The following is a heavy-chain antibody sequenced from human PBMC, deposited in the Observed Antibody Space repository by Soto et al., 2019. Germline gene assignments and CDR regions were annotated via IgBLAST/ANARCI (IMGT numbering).Heavy chain of an antibody. Sequence: PGESLKISCKGSGYSFTSYWISWVRQMPGKGLEWMGRIDPIDSYTNYSPSFQGHVTISVDKSISTAYLQWSSLKASDTAMYYCARPGVSGYDLDYWGQGTLVTVSS. V-gene: IGHV5-10-1*01. CDR3: ARPGVSGYDLDY. CDR1: GYSFTSYW. D-gene: IGHD5-12*01. CDR2: IDPIDSYT. J-gene: IGHJ4*02.